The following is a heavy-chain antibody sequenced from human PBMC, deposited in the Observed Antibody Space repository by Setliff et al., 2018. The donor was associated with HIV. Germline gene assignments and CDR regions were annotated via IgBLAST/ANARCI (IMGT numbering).Heavy chain of an antibody. J-gene: IGHJ4*02. D-gene: IGHD5-18*01. CDR2: IYYSGST. Sequence: PSETLSLTCTVSGGSISSNSYYWGWFRQPPGKGLEWIGSIYYSGSTYYNPSLKSRVTISVDTSKNQFSLKLSSVTAADTAVYYCARDNLRAKRDTAMVFALWGQGTLVTVSS. CDR3: ARDNLRAKRDTAMVFAL. V-gene: IGHV4-39*07. CDR1: GGSISSNSYY.